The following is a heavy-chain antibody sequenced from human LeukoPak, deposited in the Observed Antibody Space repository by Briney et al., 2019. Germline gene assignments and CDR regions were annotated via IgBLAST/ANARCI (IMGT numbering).Heavy chain of an antibody. V-gene: IGHV3-23*01. CDR2: ISGSGGST. CDR3: AKDLGGTMIVVGIFDY. J-gene: IGHJ4*02. CDR1: GFTFSSYA. Sequence: GGSLRLSCAASGFTFSSYAMSWVRQAPGKGLEWVSAISGSGGSTYYADSVKGRSTISRDNSKNTLYLQMNSLRAEDTAVYYCAKDLGGTMIVVGIFDYWGQGTLVTVSS. D-gene: IGHD3-22*01.